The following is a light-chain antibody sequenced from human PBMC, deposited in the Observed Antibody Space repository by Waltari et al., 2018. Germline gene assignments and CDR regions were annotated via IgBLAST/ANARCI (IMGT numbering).Light chain of an antibody. Sequence: DIQMTQYPSTLSASVGDRVTITCRASQSISSWLAWYQQKPGKAPNLLIYKASTLESGVPSRFSGSGSGTEFTLTISSLQPDDFATYYCQHYDNYPITFGQGTRLEIK. CDR2: KAS. CDR1: QSISSW. CDR3: QHYDNYPIT. V-gene: IGKV1-5*03. J-gene: IGKJ5*01.